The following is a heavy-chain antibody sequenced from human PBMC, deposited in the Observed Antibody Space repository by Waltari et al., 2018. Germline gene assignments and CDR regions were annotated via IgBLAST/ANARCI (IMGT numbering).Heavy chain of an antibody. D-gene: IGHD4-17*01. J-gene: IGHJ4*02. V-gene: IGHV3-23*01. CDR3: AKESLFNADYGDYED. CDR1: GFTFTRYD. CDR2: IIGSGRST. Sequence: EVQLSESGGGLVQPGGCLRLSCAASGFTFTRYDMNWVRQPPGRGLEWVAAIIGSGRSTYYADSVKGRFTISRDNSKNTLYLQMNSLRVEDAALYYCAKESLFNADYGDYEDWGQGTLVTVSS.